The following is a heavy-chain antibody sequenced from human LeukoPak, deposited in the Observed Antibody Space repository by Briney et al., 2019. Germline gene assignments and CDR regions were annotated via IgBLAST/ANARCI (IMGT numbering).Heavy chain of an antibody. D-gene: IGHD3-22*01. CDR1: GFTVSSNY. Sequence: GGSLRLSRAASGFTVSSNYMSWVRQAPGKGLEWVSVIYSGGSTYYADSVKGRFTISRDNSKNTLYLQMNSLRAEDTAVYYCARGDDSSGYDAFDIWGQGTMVTVSS. J-gene: IGHJ3*02. V-gene: IGHV3-53*01. CDR3: ARGDDSSGYDAFDI. CDR2: IYSGGST.